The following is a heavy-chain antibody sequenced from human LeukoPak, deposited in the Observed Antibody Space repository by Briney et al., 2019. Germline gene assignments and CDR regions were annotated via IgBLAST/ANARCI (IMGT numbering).Heavy chain of an antibody. Sequence: SETLSLTCTVSGDSISTYYYSWIRQPAGKGLEWIGRIYTSGSTNYNPSLKSRVTMSVDTSKNQLSLKLSSMTAADTAVYYCARVTYSSSSMSLDAFDIWGQGTMVTVSS. CDR2: IYTSGST. D-gene: IGHD6-6*01. CDR3: ARVTYSSSSMSLDAFDI. V-gene: IGHV4-4*07. CDR1: GDSISTYY. J-gene: IGHJ3*02.